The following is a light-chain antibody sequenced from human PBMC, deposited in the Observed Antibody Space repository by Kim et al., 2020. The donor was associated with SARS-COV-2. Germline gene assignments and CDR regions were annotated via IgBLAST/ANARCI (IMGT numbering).Light chain of an antibody. J-gene: IGKJ1*01. Sequence: DIQMTQSPSSLSASVGDRVTITCRASQSISNYLNWYQQKPGKTPKLLIYAASTLQSGVPSRFSGSGSDTDFTLTVSSLQPEDFATYYCQQTYGAPRTFGQGTKVDIK. CDR3: QQTYGAPRT. CDR2: AAS. CDR1: QSISNY. V-gene: IGKV1-39*01.